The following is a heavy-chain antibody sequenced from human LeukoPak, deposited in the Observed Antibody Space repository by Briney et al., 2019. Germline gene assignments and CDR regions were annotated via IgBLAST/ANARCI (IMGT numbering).Heavy chain of an antibody. CDR1: GGSISSSNW. V-gene: IGHV4-4*02. CDR3: ARDAPYSSSSEGGY. Sequence: SGTLSLTCAVSGGSISSSNWWSWVRQPPGKGLEWIGEIYHSGSTNYNPSLKSRVTISVDKSKNQFSLKLSSVTAADTAVYYCARDAPYSSSSEGGYWGQGTLVTVSS. D-gene: IGHD6-6*01. CDR2: IYHSGST. J-gene: IGHJ4*02.